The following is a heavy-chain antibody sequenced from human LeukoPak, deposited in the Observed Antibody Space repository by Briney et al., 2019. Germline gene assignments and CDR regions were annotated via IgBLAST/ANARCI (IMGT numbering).Heavy chain of an antibody. CDR3: ARVGEFGINSAMVLPD. CDR2: IIPIFRRA. Sequence: SVKVSCKVSGGTFSSYGFSWVRQAPGQGLEWMGGIIPIFRRANYAQKFQDRLTITADESTTEVYMELTRLKSDDTAIYYCARVGEFGINSAMVLPDWGQGSLVTVSS. CDR1: GGTFSSYG. J-gene: IGHJ4*02. D-gene: IGHD3-16*01. V-gene: IGHV1-69*13.